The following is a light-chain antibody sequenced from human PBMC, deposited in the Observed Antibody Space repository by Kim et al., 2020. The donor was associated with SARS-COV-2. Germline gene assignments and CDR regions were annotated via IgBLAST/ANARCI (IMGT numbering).Light chain of an antibody. J-gene: IGLJ3*02. CDR2: KDS. V-gene: IGLV3-25*03. CDR3: QSVDSTGTYWV. Sequence: SPGQTARITCTGDAVPKKYAYWYQQKPGQAPVLVIYKDSERPSGIPERFSGSSSGTTVTLTISGVQAEDEADYYCQSVDSTGTYWVFGGGTQLTVL. CDR1: AVPKKY.